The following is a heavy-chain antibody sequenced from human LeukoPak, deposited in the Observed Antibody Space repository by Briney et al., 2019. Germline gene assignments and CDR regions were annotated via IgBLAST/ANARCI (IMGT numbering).Heavy chain of an antibody. J-gene: IGHJ4*02. D-gene: IGHD5-18*01. V-gene: IGHV3-30*04. CDR1: GFPFSSYA. Sequence: GGSLRLSCAASGFPFSSYAMHWVRQAPGKGLEWVAVISYDGSNKDYADSVKGRFTISRDNSKNTLYLQMNSLRAEDTAVYYCARLNRGYCYGPTCYTESGAGHWGQGTQVTVSS. CDR2: ISYDGSNK. CDR3: ARLNRGYCYGPTCYTESGAGH.